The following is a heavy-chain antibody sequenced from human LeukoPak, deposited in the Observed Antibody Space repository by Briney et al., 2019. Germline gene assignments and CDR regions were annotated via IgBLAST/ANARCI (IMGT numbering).Heavy chain of an antibody. D-gene: IGHD1-14*01. J-gene: IGHJ3*02. CDR2: ILYDGSNK. CDR3: ARRTYDAFDI. V-gene: IGHV3-33*01. CDR1: GFTFSSYG. Sequence: GGSLRLSCAASGFTFSSYGMHWVRQAPGKGLEWVAVILYDGSNKYYADSVKGRFTISRDNSKNTLYLQMNSLRAEDTAVYYCARRTYDAFDIWGEGTMVTVSS.